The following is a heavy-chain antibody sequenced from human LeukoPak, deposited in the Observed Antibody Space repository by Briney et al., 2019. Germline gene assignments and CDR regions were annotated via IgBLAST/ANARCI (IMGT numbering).Heavy chain of an antibody. CDR2: IGHDGTKI. J-gene: IGHJ4*02. CDR1: GFTFSTYG. D-gene: IGHD3-16*01. Sequence: GGSLRLSCAASGFTFSTYGMHWVRQAPGKGLEWVAFIGHDGTKIYYADSVQGRFTISRDNSKNTLYLEMNSLSGEDTALYYCTKDHVTWGNRYFDHWGQGTLGTVSS. CDR3: TKDHVTWGNRYFDH. V-gene: IGHV3-30*02.